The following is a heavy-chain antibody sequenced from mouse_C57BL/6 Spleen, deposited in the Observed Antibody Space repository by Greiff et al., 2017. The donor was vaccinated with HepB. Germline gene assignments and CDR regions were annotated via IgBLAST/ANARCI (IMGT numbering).Heavy chain of an antibody. V-gene: IGHV6-6*01. J-gene: IGHJ3*01. CDR3: TSYDYDGAY. D-gene: IGHD2-4*01. CDR2: IRNKANNHAT. CDR1: GFTFSDAW. Sequence: EVMLVESGGGLVQPGGSMKLSCAASGFTFSDAWMDWVRQSPEKGLEWVADIRNKANNHATYYAESVKGRFTISRDDSKRSVYQQLNSLRAEDTGIYYCTSYDYDGAYWGQGTLVTVSA.